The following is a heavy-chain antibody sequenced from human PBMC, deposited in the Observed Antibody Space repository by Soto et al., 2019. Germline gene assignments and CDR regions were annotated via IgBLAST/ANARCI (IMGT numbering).Heavy chain of an antibody. CDR2: IFYSGST. CDR1: GDSVNNDY. V-gene: IGHV4-59*02. CDR3: VTGGHGYRFDY. Sequence: QVQLQESGPGLVEPAETLSLTCTVSGDSVNNDYWSWIRQPPGRGLEWIGYIFYSGSTNYNPSLKSRDTMSVDRSKNHFSLKLTSLTAAVTAVYYCVTGGHGYRFDYWGQGTLVTVSS. D-gene: IGHD5-18*01. J-gene: IGHJ4*02.